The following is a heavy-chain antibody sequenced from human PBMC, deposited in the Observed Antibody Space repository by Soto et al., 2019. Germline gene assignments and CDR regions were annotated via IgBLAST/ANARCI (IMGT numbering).Heavy chain of an antibody. CDR2: FDPEDGET. J-gene: IGHJ4*02. CDR3: ATDWGSSGLYDY. Sequence: ASVKVSCKVSGYTLTELSMHWVRQAPGKGLEWMGGFDPEDGETIYAQKFQGRVTMTEDTSTDTAYMELSSLRSEDTAVYYCATDWGSSGLYDYWGQGTLVTVSS. D-gene: IGHD6-19*01. V-gene: IGHV1-24*01. CDR1: GYTLTELS.